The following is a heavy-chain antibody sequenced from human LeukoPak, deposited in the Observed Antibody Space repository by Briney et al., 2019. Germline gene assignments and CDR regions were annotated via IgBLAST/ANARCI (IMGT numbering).Heavy chain of an antibody. V-gene: IGHV1-46*01. CDR2: INPSDSST. Sequence: ASVKVSCKASGYNFTSYYMHWVRQAPGQGLEWMGIINPSDSSTSYAQKFQGRVTMTRDTSTSTVYMELSSLRSEDTAVYYCARGGVAKLGPLDLWGQGTLVTVSS. D-gene: IGHD7-27*01. J-gene: IGHJ5*02. CDR1: GYNFTSYY. CDR3: ARGGVAKLGPLDL.